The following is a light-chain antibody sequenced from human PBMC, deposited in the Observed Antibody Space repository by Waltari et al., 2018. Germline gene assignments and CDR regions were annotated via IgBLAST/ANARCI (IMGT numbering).Light chain of an antibody. J-gene: IGKJ1*01. Sequence: EIVLTQSPGTLPLSPGERATLSCRTSQTVTSSYLAWYQQKPGQAPRLLIYSTSSRATGIPDRFSGSGSGTDFTLTISRLEPEDFAVYYCQQYGVSPWTFGQGTKVEI. CDR3: QQYGVSPWT. V-gene: IGKV3-20*01. CDR2: STS. CDR1: QTVTSSY.